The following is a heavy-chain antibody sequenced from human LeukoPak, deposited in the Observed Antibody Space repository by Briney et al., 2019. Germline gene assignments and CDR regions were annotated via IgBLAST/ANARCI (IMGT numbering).Heavy chain of an antibody. J-gene: IGHJ4*02. Sequence: SETLSLTCIVSGYSISSGCYWGWIRQPPGKGLEWIGSIYHSGSSLYNPSLKSRVTISVDTSKNQFSLKLSSVTAADTAVYYCARGAAMVPYYFDYWGQGTLVTVSS. CDR3: ARGAAMVPYYFDY. V-gene: IGHV4-38-2*02. CDR1: GYSISSGCY. CDR2: IYHSGSS. D-gene: IGHD5-18*01.